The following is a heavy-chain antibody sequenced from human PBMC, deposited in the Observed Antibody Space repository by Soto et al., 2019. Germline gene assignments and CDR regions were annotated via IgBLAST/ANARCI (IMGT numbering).Heavy chain of an antibody. CDR2: IKSKTYGGTT. V-gene: IGHV3-49*04. CDR1: GFTFGDYA. Sequence: PGGSLSLSCTGSGFTFGDYAMSWVRQAPGKGLEWVGFIKSKTYGGTTEYAASVKGRFTISRDDSKSIAYLQMNSLKTEDTAVYYCTRDLSLYYYYGMDVWGQGTTVTVSS. CDR3: TRDLSLYYYYGMDV. J-gene: IGHJ6*02.